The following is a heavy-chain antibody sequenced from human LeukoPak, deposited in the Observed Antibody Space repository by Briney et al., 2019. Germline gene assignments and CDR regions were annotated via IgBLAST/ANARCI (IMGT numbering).Heavy chain of an antibody. CDR1: GFTFSSYG. Sequence: GGSLRLSCAASGFTFSSYGMHWVRQAPGKGLEWVAFIRYDGSNKYYADSVKGRFTISRDNAKNSLYLQMNSLTAEDTAVYYCARESFAARWDWGQGTLVTVSS. CDR2: IRYDGSNK. V-gene: IGHV3-30*02. J-gene: IGHJ4*02. CDR3: ARESFAARWD. D-gene: IGHD6-6*01.